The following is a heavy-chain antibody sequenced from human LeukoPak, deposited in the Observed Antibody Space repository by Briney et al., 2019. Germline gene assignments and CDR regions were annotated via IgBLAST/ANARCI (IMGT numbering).Heavy chain of an antibody. CDR2: ISYDGSNK. CDR1: GFTFSSYG. Sequence: PGGSLRLSCAASGFTFSSYGMHWVRQAPGKGLEWVAVISYDGSNKYYADSVKGRSTISRDNSKNTLYLQMNSLRAEDTAVYYCAQDLGWYYFDYWGQGTLVTVST. D-gene: IGHD2-15*01. J-gene: IGHJ4*02. V-gene: IGHV3-30*18. CDR3: AQDLGWYYFDY.